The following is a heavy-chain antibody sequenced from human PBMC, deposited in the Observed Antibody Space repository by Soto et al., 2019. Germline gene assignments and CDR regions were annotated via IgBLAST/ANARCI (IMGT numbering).Heavy chain of an antibody. V-gene: IGHV3-21*01. CDR2: ISSSGYI. Sequence: EVQLVESGGGLVKPGGSLRLSCAASGFNFNSYTINWVRQAPGKRLEWLSSISSSGYIFSTDSVRGRFTISRYNAKKPVYMQINSLRAEDTAVYFCARDCSGGSCYPGMDVWGQGTTVTVSS. CDR3: ARDCSGGSCYPGMDV. J-gene: IGHJ6*02. D-gene: IGHD2-15*01. CDR1: GFNFNSYT.